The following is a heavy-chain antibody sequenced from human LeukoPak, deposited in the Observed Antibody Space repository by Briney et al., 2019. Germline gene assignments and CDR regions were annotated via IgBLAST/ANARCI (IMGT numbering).Heavy chain of an antibody. CDR1: GFNFASYS. CDR3: ARVSGRLERQSDLDY. CDR2: ISGDSTYI. V-gene: IGHV3-21*01. D-gene: IGHD1-1*01. Sequence: GGSLRLSCAASGFNFASYSMNWVRQAPGKGLEWVSSISGDSTYIYNAGSVKGRFTISRDNAQASLYLQMISLRADDTTVYYCARVSGRLERQSDLDYWGQGTLVIVSS. J-gene: IGHJ4*02.